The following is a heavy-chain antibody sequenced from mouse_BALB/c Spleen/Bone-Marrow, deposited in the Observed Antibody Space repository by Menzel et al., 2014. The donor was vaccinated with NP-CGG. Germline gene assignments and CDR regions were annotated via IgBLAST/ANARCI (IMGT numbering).Heavy chain of an antibody. CDR2: IYPGNSDT. J-gene: IGHJ2*01. CDR3: TTLARSDFDY. CDR1: GYTFSNYW. D-gene: IGHD3-1*01. V-gene: IGHV1-5*01. Sequence: VQLKQSGTVLARPGAAVKMSCKASGYTFSNYWMHWVKQRPGQGLEWIGTIYPGNSDTTYNQKFKGKAKLTAVTSTSTACMELSSLTNEDSAVYYCTTLARSDFDYWGQGTTLTVSS.